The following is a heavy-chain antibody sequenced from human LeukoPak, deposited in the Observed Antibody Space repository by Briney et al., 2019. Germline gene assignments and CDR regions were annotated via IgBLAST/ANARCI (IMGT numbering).Heavy chain of an antibody. J-gene: IGHJ4*02. V-gene: IGHV4-59*12. D-gene: IGHD1-26*01. Sequence: KPSETLSLTCTVSGGSISSYYWSWIRQPPGKGLEWIGYIYYIGSTNYNPSLKSRVTISVDTSKNQFSLKLSSVTAADTAVYYCARGRGGLVGATDLSNWGQGTLVTVSS. CDR2: IYYIGST. CDR1: GGSISSYY. CDR3: ARGRGGLVGATDLSN.